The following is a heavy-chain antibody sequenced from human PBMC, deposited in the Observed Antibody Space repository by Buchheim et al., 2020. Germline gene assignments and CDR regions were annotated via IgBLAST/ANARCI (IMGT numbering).Heavy chain of an antibody. CDR3: AKDSDYDILTGYYKRWFDP. D-gene: IGHD3-9*01. CDR1: GFTFSNYA. Sequence: EVQLLESGGGLVQPGGSLGLSCVASGFTFSNYAMNWVRQAPGKGLEWVSAISGSGDSTYYVDSVKGRFTISRDNSKNTLYLQMNSLRAEDTAVYYCAKDSDYDILTGYYKRWFDPWGQGTL. J-gene: IGHJ5*02. V-gene: IGHV3-23*01. CDR2: ISGSGDST.